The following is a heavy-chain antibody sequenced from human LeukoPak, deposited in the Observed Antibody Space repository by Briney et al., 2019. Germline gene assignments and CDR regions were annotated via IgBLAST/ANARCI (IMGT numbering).Heavy chain of an antibody. D-gene: IGHD6-19*01. CDR3: ATSQSSVAGIIGD. J-gene: IGHJ4*02. CDR1: GFTFSSYA. V-gene: IGHV3-48*04. CDR2: ISGSGSNK. Sequence: GGSLRLSCAASGFTFSSYAMTWIRQAPGKGLEWVSYISGSGSNKYYADSVKGRFTISRDNAKSSLYLQMNSLRVEDTAVYYCATSQSSVAGIIGDWGQGTLVTVSS.